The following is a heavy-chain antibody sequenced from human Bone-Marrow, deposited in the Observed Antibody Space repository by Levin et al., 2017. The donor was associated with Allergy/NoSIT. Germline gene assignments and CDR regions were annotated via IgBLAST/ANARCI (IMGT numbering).Heavy chain of an antibody. D-gene: IGHD5-18*01. CDR3: AKVRGHRSYGFSPVFDY. V-gene: IGHV3-23*01. J-gene: IGHJ4*02. CDR2: ISGSGGST. CDR1: GFTFSSYA. Sequence: GGSLRLSCAASGFTFSSYAMSWVRQAPGKGLEWVSAISGSGGSTYYADSVKGRFTISRDNSKNTLYLQMNSLRAEDTAVYYCAKVRGHRSYGFSPVFDYWGQGTLVTVSS.